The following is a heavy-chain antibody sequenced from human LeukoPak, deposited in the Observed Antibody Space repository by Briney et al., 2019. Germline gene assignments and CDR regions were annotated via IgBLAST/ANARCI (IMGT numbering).Heavy chain of an antibody. Sequence: PSETLSLTCAVYGGSFSGYYWSWIRQPPGKGLEWIGEINHSGSTNYNPSLKSRVTISVDTSKNQFSLKLSSVTAADTAVYYCARVRWNDGDAFDIWGQGTMVTVSS. CDR3: ARVRWNDGDAFDI. CDR2: INHSGST. CDR1: GGSFSGYY. V-gene: IGHV4-34*01. J-gene: IGHJ3*02. D-gene: IGHD1-1*01.